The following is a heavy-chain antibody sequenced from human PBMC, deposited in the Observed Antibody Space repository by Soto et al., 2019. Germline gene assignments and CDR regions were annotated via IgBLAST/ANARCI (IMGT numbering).Heavy chain of an antibody. CDR3: ARDPLRFLEGHPDY. D-gene: IGHD3-3*01. Sequence: PGGSLRLSCAASGFTVSSNYMSWVRQAPGKGLEWVSSISSSSSYIYYADSVKGRFTISRDNAKNSLYLQMNSLRAEDTAVYYCARDPLRFLEGHPDYWGQGTLVTVSS. CDR1: GFTVSSNY. CDR2: ISSSSSYI. V-gene: IGHV3-21*01. J-gene: IGHJ4*02.